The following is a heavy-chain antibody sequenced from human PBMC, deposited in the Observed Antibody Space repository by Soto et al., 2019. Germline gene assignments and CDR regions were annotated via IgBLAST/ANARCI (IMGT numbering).Heavy chain of an antibody. J-gene: IGHJ4*02. CDR3: ARLGGYYQALDS. Sequence: PSQTLSLTCTLCGGSISSGGYYWSWIRQHPGKGLEWIGYIYYSGSTYYNPSLKSRVTISVDTSKNQFSLKLNSVTAADTAVYYCARLGGYYQALDSWGQGTLVTVSS. V-gene: IGHV4-31*03. CDR2: IYYSGST. CDR1: GGSISSGGYY. D-gene: IGHD3-22*01.